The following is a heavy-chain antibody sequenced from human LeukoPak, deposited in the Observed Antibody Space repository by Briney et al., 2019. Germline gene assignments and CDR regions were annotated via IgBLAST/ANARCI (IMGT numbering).Heavy chain of an antibody. CDR1: GFTVSSNY. V-gene: IGHV3-20*04. D-gene: IGHD1-26*01. CDR3: ARDRSSGSYLAYYYYYYMDV. J-gene: IGHJ6*03. CDR2: INWNGGST. Sequence: GSLRLSCAASGFTVSSNYMSWVRQAPGKGLEWVSGINWNGGSTGYADSVKGRFTISRDNAKNSLYLQMNSLRAEDTALYYCARDRSSGSYLAYYYYYYMDVWGKGTTVTVSS.